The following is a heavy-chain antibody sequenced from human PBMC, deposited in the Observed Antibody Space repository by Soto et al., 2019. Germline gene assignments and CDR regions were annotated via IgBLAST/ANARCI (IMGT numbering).Heavy chain of an antibody. CDR3: AHSQSWAYYYDSSGYYSPPYFDY. CDR1: GFSLSTSGVG. Sequence: SGPYAGEPTQTLTLTCTFSGFSLSTSGVGVGWIRQPPGKALEWLALIYWNDDKRYSPSLKSRLTITKDTSKNQVVLTMTNMDPVDTATYYCAHSQSWAYYYDSSGYYSPPYFDYWGQGTLVTVSS. J-gene: IGHJ4*02. V-gene: IGHV2-5*01. D-gene: IGHD3-22*01. CDR2: IYWNDDK.